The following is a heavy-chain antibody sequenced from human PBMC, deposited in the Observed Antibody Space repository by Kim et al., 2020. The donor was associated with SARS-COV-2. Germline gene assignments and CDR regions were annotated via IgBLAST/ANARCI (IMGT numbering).Heavy chain of an antibody. J-gene: IGHJ4*02. CDR3: VRGTGD. Sequence: SDGGTTYYADSLKDRFTISRDNSHNTMYLQMSSLRLEDTTVYYCVRGTGDWGQGTLVTVSS. CDR2: SDGGTT. V-gene: IGHV3-64*03. D-gene: IGHD3-16*01.